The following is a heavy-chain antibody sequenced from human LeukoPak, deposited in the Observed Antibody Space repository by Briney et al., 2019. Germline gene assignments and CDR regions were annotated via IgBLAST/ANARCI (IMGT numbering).Heavy chain of an antibody. D-gene: IGHD4-23*01. CDR1: GFAFSSYS. J-gene: IGHJ4*02. CDR3: ARAIYGGNSGVDY. Sequence: GGSLRLSCAASGFAFSSYSMNCVRQAPGKGLEWVSSISSSSSYIYYADSVKGRFTISRDNDKKSLYLQMNSLRAEDTAVYYCARAIYGGNSGVDYWGQGTLVTVSS. V-gene: IGHV3-21*01. CDR2: ISSSSSYI.